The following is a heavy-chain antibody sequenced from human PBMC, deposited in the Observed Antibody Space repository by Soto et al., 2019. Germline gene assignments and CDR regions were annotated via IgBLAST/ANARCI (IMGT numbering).Heavy chain of an antibody. Sequence: EVQLLESGGGLVQPGGSLRLSCAASGFTFSSYAMSWVRQAPGKGLEWVSAISGSGGSTYYADSVKGRFTISRDNSKNTLYLQMNSLRAEDTAVYYCAKDARHYGGKELYYYYGMDVWGQGTTVTVSS. D-gene: IGHD4-17*01. V-gene: IGHV3-23*01. CDR2: ISGSGGST. CDR3: AKDARHYGGKELYYYYGMDV. CDR1: GFTFSSYA. J-gene: IGHJ6*02.